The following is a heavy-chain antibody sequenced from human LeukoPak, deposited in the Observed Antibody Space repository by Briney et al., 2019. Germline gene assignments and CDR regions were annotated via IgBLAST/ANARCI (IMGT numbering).Heavy chain of an antibody. Sequence: LSLTCTVSGGSISSGSYYWSWIRQAPGKGLEWLSYISSGGDSIYYADSVKGRFTISRDNAKNSVSLQMNSLRAEDTAVYYCAELGITMIGGVWGKGTTVTISS. CDR2: ISSGGDSI. J-gene: IGHJ6*04. CDR1: GGSISSGSYY. V-gene: IGHV3-11*04. D-gene: IGHD3-10*02. CDR3: AELGITMIGGV.